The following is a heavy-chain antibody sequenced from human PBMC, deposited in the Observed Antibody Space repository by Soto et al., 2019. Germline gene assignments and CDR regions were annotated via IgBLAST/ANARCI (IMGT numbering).Heavy chain of an antibody. V-gene: IGHV4-30-4*01. Sequence: ASETLSLTCTVSGGSISSGDYYWSWIRQPPGKGLEWIGYIYYSGSTYYNPSLKSRVTISVDTSKNQFSLKLSSVTAADTAVYYCARGIRTRYFDYWGQGTLVTVSS. CDR1: GGSISSGDYY. CDR2: IYYSGST. J-gene: IGHJ4*02. CDR3: ARGIRTRYFDY.